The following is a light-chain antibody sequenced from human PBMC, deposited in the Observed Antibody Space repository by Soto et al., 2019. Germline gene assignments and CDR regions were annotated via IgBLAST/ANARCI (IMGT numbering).Light chain of an antibody. CDR1: QSVSTK. CDR3: QQYDNSPIT. J-gene: IGKJ5*01. Sequence: EIVMTQSPATLSVSPGERVTLSCRASQSVSTKLALYQQKPGQAPRILIYDASTRATGIPARFSGSGSGTEFTLTISRLEPEDFAVYYCQQYDNSPITFGQGTRLEIK. V-gene: IGKV3-15*01. CDR2: DAS.